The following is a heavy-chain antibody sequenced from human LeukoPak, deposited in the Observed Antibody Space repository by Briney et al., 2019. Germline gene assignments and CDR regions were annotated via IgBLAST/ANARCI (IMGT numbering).Heavy chain of an antibody. Sequence: GGSLRLSCAASGFTFSSYGMHWVRQAPGKGLEWVAVISYDGSNKYYANSVKGRFTISRDNSKNTLYLQMNSLIAEDTAVYYWAKQGYCSGGSCVDYWGQGTLVTVSS. CDR3: AKQGYCSGGSCVDY. V-gene: IGHV3-30*18. J-gene: IGHJ4*02. CDR1: GFTFSSYG. D-gene: IGHD2-15*01. CDR2: ISYDGSNK.